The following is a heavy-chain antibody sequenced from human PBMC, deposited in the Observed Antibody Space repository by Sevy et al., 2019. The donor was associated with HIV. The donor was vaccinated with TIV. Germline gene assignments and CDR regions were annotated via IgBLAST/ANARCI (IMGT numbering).Heavy chain of an antibody. CDR1: GYTFTYYY. Sequence: ASVKVSCETSGYTFTYYYIHWVRQAPGQGLEWMGWINPSSGGTQYAQKFQGRVSVTSDTSRRTSYMELRRLTSDDTALYYCARQVDNWFDPWGQGTPVTVSS. CDR3: ARQVDNWFDP. D-gene: IGHD2-15*01. CDR2: INPSSGGT. V-gene: IGHV1-2*02. J-gene: IGHJ5*02.